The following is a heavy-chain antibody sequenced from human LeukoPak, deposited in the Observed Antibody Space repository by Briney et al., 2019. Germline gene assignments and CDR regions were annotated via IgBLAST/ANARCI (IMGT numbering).Heavy chain of an antibody. J-gene: IGHJ2*01. CDR3: ARLYWFGYWYFDL. D-gene: IGHD2-8*02. V-gene: IGHV4-39*07. CDR2: IYYSGST. CDR1: GGSISSSSYY. Sequence: SETLSLTCTVSGGSISSSSYYWGWIRQPPGKGLEWIGSIYYSGSTYYNPSLKSRVTISVDTSKNQFSLKLSSVTAADTAVYYCARLYWFGYWYFDLWGRGTLVTVSS.